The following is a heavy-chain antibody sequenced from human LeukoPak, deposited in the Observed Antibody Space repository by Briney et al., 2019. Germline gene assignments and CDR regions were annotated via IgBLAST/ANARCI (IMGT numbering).Heavy chain of an antibody. D-gene: IGHD6-13*01. CDR3: AKPLYSSSFHYYMDV. CDR1: GFTFSSYA. Sequence: PGGSLRLSCAASGFTFSSYAMSWVRQAPGKGLEWVSAISGSGGSTYYADSVKGRFTISRDNSKNTLYLQMNSLRAEDTAVYYCAKPLYSSSFHYYMDVWGKETTVTVSS. J-gene: IGHJ6*03. V-gene: IGHV3-23*01. CDR2: ISGSGGST.